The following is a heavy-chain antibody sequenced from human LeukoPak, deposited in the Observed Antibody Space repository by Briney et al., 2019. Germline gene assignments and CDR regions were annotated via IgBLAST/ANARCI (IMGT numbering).Heavy chain of an antibody. CDR2: ISYSGST. V-gene: IGHV4-59*08. CDR3: ARHMVAGTYYYYYYMDV. Sequence: SETLSLTCTVSGSSINVYYWSWIRQSPGKGLEWIAYISYSGSTNYNPSLKSRVTISVDTSKNQFSLKLSSVTAADTAVYYCARHMVAGTYYYYYYMDVWGKGTTVTISS. J-gene: IGHJ6*03. CDR1: GSSINVYY. D-gene: IGHD6-19*01.